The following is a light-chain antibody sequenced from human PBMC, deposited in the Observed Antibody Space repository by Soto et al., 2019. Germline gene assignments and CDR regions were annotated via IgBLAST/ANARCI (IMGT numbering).Light chain of an antibody. Sequence: DIVMTQSPLSLPVTPGEPASISCRSSQSLLYSNGYNYLDWYLQKPGQSPQLLIYLGSNRASGVPDRFSGSGSGTDFTLKISRVEAEDVGVYYCMQALQTPPYFGGGTKVDIK. V-gene: IGKV2-28*01. J-gene: IGKJ4*01. CDR1: QSLLYSNGYNY. CDR2: LGS. CDR3: MQALQTPPY.